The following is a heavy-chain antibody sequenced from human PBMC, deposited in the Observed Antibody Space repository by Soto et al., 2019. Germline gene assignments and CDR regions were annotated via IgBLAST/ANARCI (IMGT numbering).Heavy chain of an antibody. J-gene: IGHJ6*02. D-gene: IGHD5-18*01. Sequence: EVPLVESGGGLVQPGGSLRLSCAASGFTASTNFMTWVRQAAGKGLEWVSVIYSGGSTFYADSVKGRFTITRDNSENTLYFQMNSMRAEDTAVYYCARAKMQLWPNYHDDGLDVWGQGTTVTVPS. CDR3: ARAKMQLWPNYHDDGLDV. V-gene: IGHV3-66*01. CDR1: GFTASTNF. CDR2: IYSGGST.